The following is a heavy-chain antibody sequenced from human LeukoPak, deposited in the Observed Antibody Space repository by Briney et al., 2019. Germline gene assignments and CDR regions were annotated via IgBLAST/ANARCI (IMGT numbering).Heavy chain of an antibody. J-gene: IGHJ5*02. Sequence: PSETLSLTCTVSGGSISSNYWSWIRQPAGKGLEYIGRIYSSGNTNYNPSLKSRVTMSVDTSKNQFSLLLHSVTAADTAVYYCARGMNSGWSYWFDPWGQGTLVTVSS. CDR3: ARGMNSGWSYWFDP. V-gene: IGHV4-4*07. D-gene: IGHD6-19*01. CDR2: IYSSGNT. CDR1: GGSISSNY.